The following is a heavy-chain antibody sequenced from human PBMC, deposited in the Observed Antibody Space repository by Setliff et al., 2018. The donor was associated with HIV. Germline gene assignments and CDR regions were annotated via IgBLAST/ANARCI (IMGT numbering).Heavy chain of an antibody. Sequence: PSETLSLTCTVSGDSISSSIYYWGWVRQPPGKGLEWIGGICYTGSPFYNPSLKSRVTISVDTSNNQFSLKLSSVTAADTAVYYCARGGGTSSPIDYHYYIDVWGKGTTVTVSS. CDR1: GDSISSSIYY. D-gene: IGHD6-6*01. CDR2: ICYTGSP. V-gene: IGHV4-39*01. J-gene: IGHJ6*03. CDR3: ARGGGTSSPIDYHYYIDV.